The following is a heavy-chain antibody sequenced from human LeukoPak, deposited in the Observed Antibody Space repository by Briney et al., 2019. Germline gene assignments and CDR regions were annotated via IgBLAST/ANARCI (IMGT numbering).Heavy chain of an antibody. CDR1: GVSISSRNSY. V-gene: IGHV4-39*01. CDR3: ARQTGSGLFILP. J-gene: IGHJ4*02. CDR2: IYYRGNT. Sequence: SETLSLTCTVSGVSISSRNSYWGWIRQPPGKGLEWIGCIYYRGNTSYNASLKSQVSISIDTSKNQFSLRLTSVTAADTAVYYCARQTGSGLFILPGGQGTLVTVSS. D-gene: IGHD3/OR15-3a*01.